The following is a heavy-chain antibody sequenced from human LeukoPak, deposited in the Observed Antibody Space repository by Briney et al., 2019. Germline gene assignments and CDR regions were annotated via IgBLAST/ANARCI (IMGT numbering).Heavy chain of an antibody. D-gene: IGHD3-22*01. CDR2: ISWNSGSI. J-gene: IGHJ4*02. CDR3: VKDLDSSGYYPDY. V-gene: IGHV3-9*01. Sequence: GGSLRLSCAASGFTFDDYAMHWVRQAPGKGLEWVSGISWNSGSIGYADSVKGRFTISRDNAKNSLYLQMNSLRAEDTAMYYCVKDLDSSGYYPDYWGQGTLVTVSS. CDR1: GFTFDDYA.